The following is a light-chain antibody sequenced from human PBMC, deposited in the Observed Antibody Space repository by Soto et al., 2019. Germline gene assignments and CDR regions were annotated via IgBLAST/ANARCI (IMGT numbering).Light chain of an antibody. Sequence: DVVLTQSPLSLPVTPGQPASISCRSSQSLVHSDGTTYLNWFQQRPGQSPRRLIYQLSKRDSGVPDRFSGSGSGADFTLQISRVEAEDVGVYYCLQGTHLPYTFGQGTKLEIK. CDR2: QLS. J-gene: IGKJ2*01. CDR3: LQGTHLPYT. CDR1: QSLVHSDGTTY. V-gene: IGKV2-30*02.